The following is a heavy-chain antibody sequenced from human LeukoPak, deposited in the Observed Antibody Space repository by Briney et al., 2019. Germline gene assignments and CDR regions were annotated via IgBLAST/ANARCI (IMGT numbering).Heavy chain of an antibody. Sequence: GASVKVSCKASGYTFTSYGISWVRQAPGQGLEWMGWISAYNGNTNYAQKLQGRVTMTTDTSTSTAYMELRSLRSDDTAVYYCARDSDGVVPAASPLQFPDDYWGQGTLVTVSS. D-gene: IGHD2-2*01. CDR3: ARDSDGVVPAASPLQFPDDY. V-gene: IGHV1-18*01. J-gene: IGHJ4*02. CDR2: ISAYNGNT. CDR1: GYTFTSYG.